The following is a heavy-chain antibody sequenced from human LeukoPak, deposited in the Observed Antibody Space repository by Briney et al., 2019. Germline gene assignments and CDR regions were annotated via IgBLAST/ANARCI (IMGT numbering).Heavy chain of an antibody. D-gene: IGHD3-16*02. CDR1: GYTFTSYA. CDR3: ARDLRRLGELSRFGY. Sequence: ASVKVSCKASGYTFTSYAMNWVRQAPGQGLEWMGWINTNTGNPTYAQGFTGRFVFSLDTSVSTAYPQISSLKAEDTAVYYCARDLRRLGELSRFGYWGQGTLVTVSS. V-gene: IGHV7-4-1*02. J-gene: IGHJ4*02. CDR2: INTNTGNP.